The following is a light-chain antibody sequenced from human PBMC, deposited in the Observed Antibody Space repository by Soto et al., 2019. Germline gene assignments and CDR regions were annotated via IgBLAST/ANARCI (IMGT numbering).Light chain of an antibody. CDR1: SSNIGAGYD. V-gene: IGLV1-40*01. CDR2: GNS. CDR3: QSYDSSLSAVV. Sequence: QPVLTQPPSVSGAPGQRVTISCTGSSSNIGAGYDVHWYQQLPGTAPKLLIYGNSNRPSGVPDRFSGSKSGTSASLAITGLEAEDGADYYSQSYDSSLSAVVFGGGTKLTAL. J-gene: IGLJ2*01.